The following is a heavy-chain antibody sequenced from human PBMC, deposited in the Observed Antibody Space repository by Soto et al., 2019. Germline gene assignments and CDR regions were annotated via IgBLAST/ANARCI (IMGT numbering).Heavy chain of an antibody. J-gene: IGHJ4*02. Sequence: QVQLVESGGGVVQPGRSLRLSCAASGFTFSSYAMHCVRQAPGKGLEWVAVISYDGSNKYYADSVKGRFTISRDNSKNTLYLQMNSLRAEHTAVYYCASDTVVTGPFDYWGQGTLVTVSS. CDR1: GFTFSSYA. CDR3: ASDTVVTGPFDY. D-gene: IGHD2-15*01. CDR2: ISYDGSNK. V-gene: IGHV3-30-3*01.